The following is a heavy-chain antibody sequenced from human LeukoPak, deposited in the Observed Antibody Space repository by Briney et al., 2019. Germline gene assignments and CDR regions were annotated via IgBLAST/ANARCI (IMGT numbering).Heavy chain of an antibody. D-gene: IGHD5-18*01. CDR2: IYPGDSET. J-gene: IGHJ4*02. CDR1: GYSFSTYW. CDR3: ARPGRDGGYSYGFDY. Sequence: GESLKISCKGSGYSFSTYWIGWVRQMPGKGLEWMVLIYPGDSETRYSPSFQGQVAISADKSISTAYLQWSSLKASDTAIYYCARPGRDGGYSYGFDYWGQGTLVTVSS. V-gene: IGHV5-51*01.